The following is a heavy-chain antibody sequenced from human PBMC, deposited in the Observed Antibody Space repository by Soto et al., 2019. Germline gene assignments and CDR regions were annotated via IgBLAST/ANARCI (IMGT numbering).Heavy chain of an antibody. CDR3: ARSGHNSGFFYYDY. D-gene: IGHD3-22*01. J-gene: IGHJ4*02. V-gene: IGHV2-5*01. CDR1: GFSLSSTGVG. CDR2: INWNDDK. Sequence: QITLKESGPTLVKVTQTVTLTCTFSGFSLSSTGVGVGWIRQPPGKALEGLALINWNDDKRYNPSLKSRLTITKEPSKNQVVLTMTNMDPVDTAAYYCARSGHNSGFFYYDYWGQGTLVTVSS.